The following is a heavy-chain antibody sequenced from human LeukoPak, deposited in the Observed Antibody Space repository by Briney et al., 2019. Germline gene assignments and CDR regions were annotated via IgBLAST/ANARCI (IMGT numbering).Heavy chain of an antibody. CDR1: GGSISSGGYY. CDR2: IYYSGST. J-gene: IGHJ6*03. D-gene: IGHD3-10*01. CDR3: ARESQGIYYYYYMDV. V-gene: IGHV4-31*03. Sequence: SQTLSLTCTVTGGSISSGGYYWSWIRQHPGKGLEWIGYIYYSGSTYYNPSLKSRVTISVDTSKNQFSLKLSSVTAADTAVYYCARESQGIYYYYYMDVWGKGTTVTVSS.